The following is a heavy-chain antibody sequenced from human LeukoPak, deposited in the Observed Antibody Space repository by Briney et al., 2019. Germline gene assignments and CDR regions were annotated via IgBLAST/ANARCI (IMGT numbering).Heavy chain of an antibody. D-gene: IGHD4-17*01. J-gene: IGHJ4*02. V-gene: IGHV4-30-2*01. CDR1: GGSISSGGYY. CDR3: ARDIAPRGYGDPEGY. CDR2: IYHSGST. Sequence: PSETLSLTCTVSGGSISSGGYYWSWIRQPPGKGLEWIGYIYHSGSTYYNPSLKSRVTISVDRSKNQFSLKLSSVTAADTAAYYCARDIAPRGYGDPEGYWGQGTLVTVSS.